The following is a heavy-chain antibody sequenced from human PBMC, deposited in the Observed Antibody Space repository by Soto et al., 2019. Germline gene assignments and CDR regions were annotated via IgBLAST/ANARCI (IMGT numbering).Heavy chain of an antibody. Sequence: SLRLTCAASGFTFSSYGMNWVRQAPGKGLERVSYISSSSSTIYYADSVKGRFTISRDNAKNSLYLQMNSLRDEDTAVYYCASGCKSSADTDNLFDPCGQGTLVTGFS. V-gene: IGHV3-48*02. D-gene: IGHD2-2*01. CDR2: ISSSSSTI. J-gene: IGHJ5*01. CDR3: ASGCKSSADTDNLFDP. CDR1: GFTFSSYG.